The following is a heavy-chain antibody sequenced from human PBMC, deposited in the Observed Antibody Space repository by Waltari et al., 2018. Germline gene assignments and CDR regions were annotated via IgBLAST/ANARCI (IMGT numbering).Heavy chain of an antibody. CDR2: FDPEDGET. V-gene: IGHV1-24*01. D-gene: IGHD4-17*01. CDR3: ATGDYGDYDVWY. Sequence: QVQLVQSGAEVKKPGASVKVSCKVSGYTLTALPMHWVRQAPGKGLEWMGGFDPEDGETIYAQKFQGRVTMTEDTSTDTAYMELSSLRSEDTAVYYCATGDYGDYDVWYWGQGTLVTVSS. CDR1: GYTLTALP. J-gene: IGHJ4*02.